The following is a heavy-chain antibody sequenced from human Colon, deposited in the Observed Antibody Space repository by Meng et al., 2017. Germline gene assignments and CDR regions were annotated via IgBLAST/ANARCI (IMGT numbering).Heavy chain of an antibody. Sequence: SETLSLTCTVSGYSISSGYYWGWIRQPPGKGLEWIGSIYHSGSTYYNPSLKSRVTISVDTSKNQFSLKLSSVTAADTAVYYCARGGYSTSDAFDIWGQGTMVPSPQ. J-gene: IGHJ3*02. CDR3: ARGGYSTSDAFDI. D-gene: IGHD5-18*01. CDR2: IYHSGST. V-gene: IGHV4-38-2*02. CDR1: GYSISSGYY.